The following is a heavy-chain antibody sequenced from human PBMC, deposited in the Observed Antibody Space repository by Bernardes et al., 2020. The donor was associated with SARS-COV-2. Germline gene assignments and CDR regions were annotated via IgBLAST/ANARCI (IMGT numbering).Heavy chain of an antibody. CDR2: IGSSSRTI. CDR1: GFTFSTCN. Sequence: GGSLRLSCAASGFTFSTCNMNWVRQAPGEGLEWVSYIGSSSRTIYYADSVKGRFTISRDNAKNSLYLLMNSLRAEDTAVYYCAREDGTGIDYWGQGTLVTVSS. D-gene: IGHD2-8*02. J-gene: IGHJ4*02. V-gene: IGHV3-48*01. CDR3: AREDGTGIDY.